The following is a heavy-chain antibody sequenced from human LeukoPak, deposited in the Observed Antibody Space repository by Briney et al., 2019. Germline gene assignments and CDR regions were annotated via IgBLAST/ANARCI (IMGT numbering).Heavy chain of an antibody. Sequence: GESLKFSCKGCGYRFTIYLIGWVRQLPGKGLEWMGIIYPGDSDTRYSPSFQGQVTISADKSISTAYLQWSSLKASDTAMHYCARRVDSGLDPWGQGTLVTVSS. J-gene: IGHJ5*02. CDR3: ARRVDSGLDP. CDR2: IYPGDSDT. V-gene: IGHV5-51*01. D-gene: IGHD3/OR15-3a*01. CDR1: GYRFTIYL.